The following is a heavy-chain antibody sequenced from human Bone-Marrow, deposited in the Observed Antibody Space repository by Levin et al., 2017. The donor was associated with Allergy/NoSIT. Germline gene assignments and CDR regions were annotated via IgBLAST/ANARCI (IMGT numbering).Heavy chain of an antibody. CDR1: GYNFTTFW. D-gene: IGHD3-10*01. J-gene: IGHJ3*01. V-gene: IGHV5-51*01. Sequence: GGSLRLSCKGSGYNFTTFWIGWVRQMPGKGLEWMGIIYPGDSSTRYSPSFQGQVTISADKSINTAYLQWSSLKASDTAMFYCASLRTFVREPYGAVDLWGQGTLVTVSS. CDR3: ASLRTFVREPYGAVDL. CDR2: IYPGDSST.